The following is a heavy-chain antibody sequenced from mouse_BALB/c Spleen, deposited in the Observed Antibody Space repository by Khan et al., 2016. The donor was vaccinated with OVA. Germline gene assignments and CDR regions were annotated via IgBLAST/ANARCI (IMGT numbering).Heavy chain of an antibody. CDR1: GFSLKNYG. Sequence: QVQLKQSGPGLAAPSQSLSITCTVSGFSLKNYGVSWVRQPPGKGLEWLGVIWGDGSTNYHSALISRLSISNENSKSQAFLILNSLQDDDTSTYYCVKLYYYRYLYFDYWGQGTTLTVSA. V-gene: IGHV2-3*01. D-gene: IGHD2-14*01. CDR3: VKLYYYRYLYFDY. J-gene: IGHJ2*01. CDR2: IWGDGST.